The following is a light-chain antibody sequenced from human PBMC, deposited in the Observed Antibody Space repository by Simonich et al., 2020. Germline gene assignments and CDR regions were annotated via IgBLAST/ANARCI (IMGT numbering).Light chain of an antibody. CDR1: KLGDKY. Sequence: SYELTQPPSVPVSPGQTASITCSGDKLGDKYACWYQQKPGQSPVLVIYQDSKRPSGIPERFAGYNSGNTAPLTISGTQAMDEADYYCQAWDSSTAVFGGGTKLTVL. V-gene: IGLV3-1*01. J-gene: IGLJ3*02. CDR3: QAWDSSTAV. CDR2: QDS.